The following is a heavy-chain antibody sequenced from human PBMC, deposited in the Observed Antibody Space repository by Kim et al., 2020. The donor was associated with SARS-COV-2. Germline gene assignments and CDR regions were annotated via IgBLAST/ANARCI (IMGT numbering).Heavy chain of an antibody. V-gene: IGHV1-18*01. J-gene: IGHJ5*02. CDR1: NYTFTSYA. CDR3: TRTPIVVVPAARGGWFDP. CDR2: ISPYSGDT. Sequence: ASVKVSCKASNYTFTSYAISWVRQAPGPGLEWMGWISPYSGDTYYAQKFRGRVAMTSDTSTSTVYMELTSLTSDDSAIYYCTRTPIVVVPAARGGWFDPWGQGALVTVSS. D-gene: IGHD2-2*01.